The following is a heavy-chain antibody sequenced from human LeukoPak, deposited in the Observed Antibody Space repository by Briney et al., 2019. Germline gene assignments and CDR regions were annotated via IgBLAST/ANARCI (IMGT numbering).Heavy chain of an antibody. D-gene: IGHD6-19*01. Sequence: GGSLRLSCAASGFTVSSNYMSWVRQAPGKGLEWVSAISGSGGSTYYADSVRGRFTISRDNSKNTLYLQMNSLRAEDTAVYYCAKLYSSGWYYFDYWGQGTLVTVSS. CDR3: AKLYSSGWYYFDY. J-gene: IGHJ4*02. CDR1: GFTVSSNY. CDR2: ISGSGGST. V-gene: IGHV3-23*01.